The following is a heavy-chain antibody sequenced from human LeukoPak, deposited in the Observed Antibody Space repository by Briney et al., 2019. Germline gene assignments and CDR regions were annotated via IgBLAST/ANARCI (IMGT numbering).Heavy chain of an antibody. D-gene: IGHD3-22*01. CDR1: GFTFGDYA. Sequence: GGSLRLSCTASGFTFGDYATTWVRQAPGKGLEWVGFIRSKAYVGTTEYAASVKGRFTISRDDSKSIAYLQMNSLKTEDTAVYYCSRTPGDSSGYYLDSWGQGTLVTVSS. J-gene: IGHJ5*01. CDR2: IRSKAYVGTT. CDR3: SRTPGDSSGYYLDS. V-gene: IGHV3-49*04.